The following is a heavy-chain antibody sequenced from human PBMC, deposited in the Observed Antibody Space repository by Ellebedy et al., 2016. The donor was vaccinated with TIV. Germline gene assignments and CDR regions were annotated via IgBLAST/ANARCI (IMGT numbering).Heavy chain of an antibody. CDR1: GFTFSSYA. CDR2: ISGSGGST. Sequence: GESLKISXAASGFTFSSYAMSWVRQAPGKGLEWVSAISGSGGSTYYADSVKGRFTISRDNAKNSLYLQMNSLRAEDTAVYYCARDPAILWFGELDYFDYWGQGTLVTVSS. CDR3: ARDPAILWFGELDYFDY. J-gene: IGHJ4*02. D-gene: IGHD3-10*01. V-gene: IGHV3-23*01.